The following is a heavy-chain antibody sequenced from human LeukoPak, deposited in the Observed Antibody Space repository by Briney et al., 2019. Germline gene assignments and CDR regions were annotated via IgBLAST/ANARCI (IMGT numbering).Heavy chain of an antibody. J-gene: IGHJ4*02. CDR2: IRYDGSNK. V-gene: IGHV3-30*02. Sequence: GGSLRLSCAASGFTFSSYGMHWVRQAPGKGLEWVAFIRYDGSNKYYADSVKGRFTISRDNSKNTLYLQMNSLRAEDTAVYYCARDWYHAIDYWGQGTLVTVSS. CDR3: ARDWYHAIDY. D-gene: IGHD2-2*01. CDR1: GFTFSSYG.